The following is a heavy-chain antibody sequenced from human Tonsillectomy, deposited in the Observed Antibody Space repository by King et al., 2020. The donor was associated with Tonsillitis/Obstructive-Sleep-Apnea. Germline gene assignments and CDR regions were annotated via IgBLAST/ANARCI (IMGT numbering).Heavy chain of an antibody. CDR1: GFTFGDYA. CDR2: IXSKAYGGTT. J-gene: IGHJ3*02. CDR3: XXXXRPXAXXX. Sequence: QLVESGGGLVQPGRSLRLSCTASGFTFGDYAMSWVRQAPGKXLEWXGFIXSKAYGGTTXXAAXVKXRFXXSRDDXKXIAYMQMXSLKTEXTAVYYCXXXXRPXAXXXWGXXXXVTVSS. V-gene: IGHV3-49*04.